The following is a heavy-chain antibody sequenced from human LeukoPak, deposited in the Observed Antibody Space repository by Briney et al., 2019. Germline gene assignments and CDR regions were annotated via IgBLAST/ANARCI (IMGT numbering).Heavy chain of an antibody. CDR2: IIPILGIA. CDR3: ARDAAAGIKYYYYGMDV. J-gene: IGHJ6*02. CDR1: GGTFSSYA. V-gene: IGHV1-69*04. D-gene: IGHD6-13*01. Sequence: ASVKVSCKASGGTFSSYAISWVRQAPGQGLEWMGRIIPILGIANYAQKFQGRVTITADKSTSTAYMGLSSLRSEDTAVYYCARDAAAGIKYYYYGMDVWGQGTTVTVSS.